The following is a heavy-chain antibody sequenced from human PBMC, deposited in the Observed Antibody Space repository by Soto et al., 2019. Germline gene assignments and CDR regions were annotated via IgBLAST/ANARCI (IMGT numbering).Heavy chain of an antibody. V-gene: IGHV1-46*01. CDR2: INPSGDST. CDR1: GYTITSYY. CDR3: ARDRARIAVAGTNYYYGMDV. Sequence: ASVKVSCKASGYTITSYYMHWVRQAPGQGLEWMGIINPSGDSTSYAQKFQGRVTMTRDTSTSTVYMELSSLRSEDTAVYYCARDRARIAVAGTNYYYGMDVWGQGTTVTVSS. J-gene: IGHJ6*02. D-gene: IGHD6-19*01.